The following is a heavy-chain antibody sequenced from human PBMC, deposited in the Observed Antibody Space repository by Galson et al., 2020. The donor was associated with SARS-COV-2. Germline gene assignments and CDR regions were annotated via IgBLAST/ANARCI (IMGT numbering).Heavy chain of an antibody. CDR1: GLSVSSNY. D-gene: IGHD6-6*01. J-gene: IGHJ4*02. Sequence: GGSLRLTCAASGLSVSSNYMNWVRQPPGKGLEWISLIYSGGTTYYADSVKDRFTISRDYSKNTLYLQMNSLRAEDTAVYYCARSVRSSSHYFDDWGQGTLVTVSS. V-gene: IGHV3-53*01. CDR2: IYSGGTT. CDR3: ARSVRSSSHYFDD.